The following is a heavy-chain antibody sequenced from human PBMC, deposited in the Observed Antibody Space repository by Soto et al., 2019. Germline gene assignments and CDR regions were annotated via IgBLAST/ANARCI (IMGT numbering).Heavy chain of an antibody. J-gene: IGHJ5*02. Sequence: QVQLVQSGAEVKTPGASVKVSCRASGYSFRTHGISWVRQAPGQGLEWMGWISTYDVKTNFPQKFQGRITMTTDTSTSTAYMELRRLRPADTAVYFCARDLGYCNSSGCFRNWFDPWGQGTLVTVSS. CDR1: GYSFRTHG. CDR3: ARDLGYCNSSGCFRNWFDP. V-gene: IGHV1-18*01. D-gene: IGHD2-15*01. CDR2: ISTYDVKT.